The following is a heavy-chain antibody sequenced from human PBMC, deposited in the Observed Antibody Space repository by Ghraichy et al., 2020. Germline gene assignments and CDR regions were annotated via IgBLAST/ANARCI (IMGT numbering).Heavy chain of an antibody. J-gene: IGHJ4*02. V-gene: IGHV4-59*08. D-gene: IGHD2-21*01. CDR3: ARYRVVVYDY. CDR2: IYYSGST. CDR1: GGSISSYY. Sequence: GALSLTCTVSGGSISSYYWSWIRQPPGKGLEWIGYIYYSGSTNYNPSLKSRVTISVDTSKNQFSLKLSSVTATDTAVYYCARYRVVVYDYWGQGTLVTVSS.